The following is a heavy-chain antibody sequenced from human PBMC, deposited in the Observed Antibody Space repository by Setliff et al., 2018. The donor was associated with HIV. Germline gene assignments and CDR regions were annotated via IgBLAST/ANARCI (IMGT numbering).Heavy chain of an antibody. Sequence: PGGSLRLSCAASGFTFSSYGMHWVRQAPGKGLEWVSLVTAGGGITYYADSVKGRFTISRDNSKNTLSLQMNSLRAEDTAVCYCAKPPRPSSWPQYYFDYWGQGTLVTVSS. D-gene: IGHD6-13*01. J-gene: IGHJ4*02. V-gene: IGHV3-23*01. CDR3: AKPPRPSSWPQYYFDY. CDR2: VTAGGGIT. CDR1: GFTFSSYG.